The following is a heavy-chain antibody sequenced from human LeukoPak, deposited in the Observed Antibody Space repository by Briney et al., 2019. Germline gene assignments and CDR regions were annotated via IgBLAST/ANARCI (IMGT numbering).Heavy chain of an antibody. Sequence: PGGSLRLSCAASGFTFSDYYMSWVRQAPGKGLEWVGRIKSKSAGGTTDYAAPVKGRFTISRDDSKNTVYLQMNSLKTEDTAVYYCTTEYYGSLIYWGQGTLVTVSS. J-gene: IGHJ4*02. V-gene: IGHV3-15*01. CDR2: IKSKSAGGTT. CDR3: TTEYYGSLIY. CDR1: GFTFSDYY. D-gene: IGHD3-10*01.